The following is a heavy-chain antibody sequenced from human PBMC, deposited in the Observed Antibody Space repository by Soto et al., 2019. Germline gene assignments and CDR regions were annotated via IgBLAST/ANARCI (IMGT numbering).Heavy chain of an antibody. D-gene: IGHD2-15*01. Sequence: QVQLEMWGAGLVKPSETLSLTCSVSKETLSGYYWNWIRQSPGKGLEWLGQVNHLGKTNYNSSLNDRLTVSVDMSRNQFSLNVTSVTAEDTAVYYCARICSSVFMTYRGHIESYYFDLWSKGNLVIVSS. CDR3: ARICSSVFMTYRGHIESYYFDL. V-gene: IGHV4-34*02. J-gene: IGHJ4*02. CDR2: VNHLGKT. CDR1: KETLSGYY.